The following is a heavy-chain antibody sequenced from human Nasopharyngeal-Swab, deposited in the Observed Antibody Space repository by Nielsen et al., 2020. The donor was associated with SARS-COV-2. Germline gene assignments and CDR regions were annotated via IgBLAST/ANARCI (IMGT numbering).Heavy chain of an antibody. CDR1: GYTFTSYG. D-gene: IGHD3-10*01. Sequence: ASVKVSCKASGYTFTSYGISWVRQAPGQGLEWMGWISAYNGNTNYAQKLQGRVTMTTDTSTSTAYMELRSLRSDDTAVYYCARRYYGSGSYYREASDYWGQGTLVTVSS. J-gene: IGHJ4*02. CDR3: ARRYYGSGSYYREASDY. CDR2: ISAYNGNT. V-gene: IGHV1-18*01.